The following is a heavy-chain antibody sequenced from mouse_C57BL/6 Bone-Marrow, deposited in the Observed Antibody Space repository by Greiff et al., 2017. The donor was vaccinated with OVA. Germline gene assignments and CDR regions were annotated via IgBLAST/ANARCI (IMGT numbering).Heavy chain of an antibody. CDR2: ISSGSSTI. D-gene: IGHD2-4*01. V-gene: IGHV5-17*01. Sequence: EVQLVESGGGLVKPGGSLKLSCAASGFTFSDYGMHWVSQAPEKGLEWVAYISSGSSTIDYADTVKGRFTIARDNAKKTLFLQMTSLRSEDTAMYYCERKGYDYDGGVTYWYFDVWGTGTTVTVSS. CDR3: ERKGYDYDGGVTYWYFDV. CDR1: GFTFSDYG. J-gene: IGHJ1*03.